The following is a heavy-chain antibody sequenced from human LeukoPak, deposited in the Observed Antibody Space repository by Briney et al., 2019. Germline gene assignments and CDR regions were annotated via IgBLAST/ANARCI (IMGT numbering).Heavy chain of an antibody. CDR1: GGSISNGDYY. D-gene: IGHD3-16*02. J-gene: IGHJ4*02. CDR3: ARVGGLIVYYFDY. V-gene: IGHV4-30-4*01. CDR2: IYYSGST. Sequence: SQTLSLTCTVSGGSISNGDYYWRWIRQPPGKGLEWIGYIYYSGSTYYNPSLKSRVTVSVDTSKNQFSLRLSSVTAADTAVYYCARVGGLIVYYFDYWGQGTLVTVSS.